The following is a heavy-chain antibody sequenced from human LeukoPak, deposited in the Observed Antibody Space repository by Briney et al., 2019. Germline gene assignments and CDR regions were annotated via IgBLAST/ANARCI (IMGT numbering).Heavy chain of an antibody. J-gene: IGHJ4*01. CDR2: IKKDGNKK. Sequence: GGSLRLSCAASGVTFSSYARSWVRQAPGKGLEWVAVIKKDGNKKYYADTLKARFTISSDNPKNTLYLQMTSLRTADTAVYYCAKDRAEPGYWGPRTLVTASS. V-gene: IGHV3-30*18. D-gene: IGHD3-10*01. CDR1: GVTFSSYA. CDR3: AKDRAEPGY.